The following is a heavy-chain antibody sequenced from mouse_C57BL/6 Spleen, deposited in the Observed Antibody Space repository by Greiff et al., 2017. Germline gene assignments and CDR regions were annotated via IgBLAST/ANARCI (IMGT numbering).Heavy chain of an antibody. CDR3: ASDYYGSAGFAY. J-gene: IGHJ3*01. CDR2: IWTGGGT. CDR1: GFSLTSYA. V-gene: IGHV2-9-1*01. D-gene: IGHD1-1*01. Sequence: QVQLKQSGPGLVAPSQSLSITCTVSGFSLTSYAISWVRQPPGKGLEWLGVIWTGGGTNYNSAPKSRLSISKDNSKSQVFLKMNSLQTDDTARYYCASDYYGSAGFAYWGQGTLVTVSA.